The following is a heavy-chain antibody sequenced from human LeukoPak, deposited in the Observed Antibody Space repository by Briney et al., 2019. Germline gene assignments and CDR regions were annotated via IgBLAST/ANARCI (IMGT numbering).Heavy chain of an antibody. CDR1: GYTFTSYG. D-gene: IGHD3-10*01. Sequence: ASVKVSCKASGYTFTSYGISWVRQAPGQGLEWMGWISAYNGNTNYAQKLQGRVTMTTDTSTSTAYMELRSLRSDDTAVYYCARRVRGSGYYYYMDVWGKGTTVTISS. CDR3: ARRVRGSGYYYYMDV. CDR2: ISAYNGNT. J-gene: IGHJ6*03. V-gene: IGHV1-18*01.